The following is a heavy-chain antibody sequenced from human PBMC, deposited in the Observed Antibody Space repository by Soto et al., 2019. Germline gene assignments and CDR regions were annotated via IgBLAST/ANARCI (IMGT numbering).Heavy chain of an antibody. CDR3: AGTSKYYYDSSGYNAFDI. CDR1: GGSISSYY. J-gene: IGHJ3*02. D-gene: IGHD3-22*01. V-gene: IGHV4-59*01. Sequence: QVQLQESGPGLVKPSETLSLTCTVSGGSISSYYWSWIRQPPRKGLEWIGYIYYSGSTNYNPSLKSRVTISVDTSKNQFSLKLSSVTAADTAVYYCAGTSKYYYDSSGYNAFDIWGQGTMVTVSS. CDR2: IYYSGST.